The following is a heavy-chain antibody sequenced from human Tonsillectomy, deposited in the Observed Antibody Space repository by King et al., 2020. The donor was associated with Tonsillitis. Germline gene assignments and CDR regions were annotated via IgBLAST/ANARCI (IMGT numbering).Heavy chain of an antibody. V-gene: IGHV3-23*04. Sequence: VQLVESGGGLVQPGGSLRLSCAASGFTFSSYAMSWVRQAPGKGLEWVPTISCSGGCTYSADPVKGRFTISRDNSKSTLYLQMNSLRAEDTAVYSCASQSGSLDYWGQGTLVTVSS. J-gene: IGHJ4*02. CDR3: ASQSGSLDY. D-gene: IGHD5-12*01. CDR1: GFTFSSYA. CDR2: ISCSGGCT.